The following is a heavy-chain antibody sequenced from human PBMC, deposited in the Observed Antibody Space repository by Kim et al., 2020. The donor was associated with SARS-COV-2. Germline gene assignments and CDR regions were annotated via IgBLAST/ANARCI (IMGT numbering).Heavy chain of an antibody. CDR1: GFTVNNFA. D-gene: IGHD6-19*01. V-gene: IGHV3-23*01. CDR3: AKAHPHSSGWYVFEY. CDR2: VPGGGGRT. Sequence: GGSLRLSCAASGFTVNNFAMSWVRQAPGKGLEWVSTVPGGGGRTFYADSVKGRFTISRDNSKNTVFLQMNSVRAEDTAVYYCAKAHPHSSGWYVFEYLGQGTLVTVSS. J-gene: IGHJ4*02.